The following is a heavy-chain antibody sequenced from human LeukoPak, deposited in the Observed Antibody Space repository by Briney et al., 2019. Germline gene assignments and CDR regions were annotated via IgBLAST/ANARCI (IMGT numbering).Heavy chain of an antibody. CDR1: GESFSGYY. J-gene: IGHJ4*02. Sequence: SETLSLTCAVYGESFSGYYWSWIRQPPGKGLEWIGEINHSGSTNYNPSLKSRVTISVDTSKNQFSLKLSSVTAADTAVYYCARGIVVVTAILDYFDYWGQGTLVTVSS. D-gene: IGHD2-21*02. CDR2: INHSGST. CDR3: ARGIVVVTAILDYFDY. V-gene: IGHV4-34*01.